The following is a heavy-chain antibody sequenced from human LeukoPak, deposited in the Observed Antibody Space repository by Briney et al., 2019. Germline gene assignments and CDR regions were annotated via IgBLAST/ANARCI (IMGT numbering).Heavy chain of an antibody. CDR2: IIPILGIA. V-gene: IGHV1-69*04. CDR3: ARAGRGWFGELFGQYCFDP. Sequence: GASVKVSCKASGGTFSSYAISWVRQAPGQGLEWMGRIIPILGIANYAQKFQGRVTITADKSTSTAYMELSSLRSEDTAVYYCARAGRGWFGELFGQYCFDPWGQGTLVTVSS. J-gene: IGHJ5*02. D-gene: IGHD3-10*01. CDR1: GGTFSSYA.